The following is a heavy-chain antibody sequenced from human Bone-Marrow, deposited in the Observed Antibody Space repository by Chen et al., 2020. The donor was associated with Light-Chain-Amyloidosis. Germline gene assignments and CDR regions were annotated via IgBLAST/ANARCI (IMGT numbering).Heavy chain of an antibody. CDR3: TRWDCTSTSCFLDF. D-gene: IGHD2-2*01. V-gene: IGHV3-74*01. CDR2: IKSAGSAT. Sequence: EVQLVESGGGLVQPGGALRLACAASVFTFNDYWMHWVRQVPGKGLVWVARIKSAGSATNYADSVKVLVTVSRDNAKNTLYLQMKSLSAEDTAVYYCTRWDCTSTSCFLDFWGQGTLVTVSS. CDR1: VFTFNDYW. J-gene: IGHJ4*02.